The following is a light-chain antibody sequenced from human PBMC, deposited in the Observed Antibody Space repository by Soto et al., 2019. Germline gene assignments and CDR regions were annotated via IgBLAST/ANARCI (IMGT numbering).Light chain of an antibody. Sequence: QAVVTQEPSLTVSRGGTVTLTCGSSTGAVTSGHYPYWFQQKPGQAPRTLIYDTSNKHSWTPARFSGSLLGGKAALTLSGAQPEDVAEYYCLLSYSGARHVVFGGGTKLTVL. CDR2: DTS. CDR3: LLSYSGARHVV. V-gene: IGLV7-46*01. J-gene: IGLJ2*01. CDR1: TGAVTSGHY.